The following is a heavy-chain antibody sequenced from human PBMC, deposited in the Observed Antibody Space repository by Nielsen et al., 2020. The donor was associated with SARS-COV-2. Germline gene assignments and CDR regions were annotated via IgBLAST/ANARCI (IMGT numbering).Heavy chain of an antibody. J-gene: IGHJ4*02. D-gene: IGHD2-2*02. V-gene: IGHV3-9*01. CDR2: ISWNGNTI. Sequence: SLKISCVASGFVFDDYALHWVRQAPGKGLEWVSSISWNGNTIAYAASLKGRFTISRDDATTSLFLQMTSLTADDTALYYCTKDLSPAISGGFDSWGQGTLVTVSS. CDR3: TKDLSPAISGGFDS. CDR1: GFVFDDYA.